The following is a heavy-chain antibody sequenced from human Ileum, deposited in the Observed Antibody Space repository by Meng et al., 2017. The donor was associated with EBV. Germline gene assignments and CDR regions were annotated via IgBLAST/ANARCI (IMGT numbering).Heavy chain of an antibody. CDR1: GFTFISYW. Sequence: EVQLVESGGGLVPPGGSLRLSCAASGFTFISYWMHCVRQAPGKGLIWVSRINGDGSGSNYADSVKGRFTISRDNAKNTLSLQMNSLRAEDTAVYYCVRDGDNWNFDYWGQGTLVTVSS. D-gene: IGHD1-20*01. CDR2: INGDGSGS. CDR3: VRDGDNWNFDY. J-gene: IGHJ4*02. V-gene: IGHV3-74*01.